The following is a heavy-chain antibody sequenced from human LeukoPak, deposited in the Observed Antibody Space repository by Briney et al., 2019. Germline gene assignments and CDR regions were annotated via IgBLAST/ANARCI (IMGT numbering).Heavy chain of an antibody. CDR3: ARLLGDDYADY. Sequence: SETLSLTCTVSGGSISSYYWSWIRQPPGKGLEWIGYIYYSGSTNYNPSLKSRVTISVDTSENQFSLKLSSVTAADTAVYYCARLLGDDYADYWGQGTLVTVSS. CDR1: GGSISSYY. V-gene: IGHV4-59*08. D-gene: IGHD4-17*01. J-gene: IGHJ4*02. CDR2: IYYSGST.